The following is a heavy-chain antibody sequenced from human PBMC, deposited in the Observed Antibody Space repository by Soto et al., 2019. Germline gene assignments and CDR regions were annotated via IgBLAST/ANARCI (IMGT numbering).Heavy chain of an antibody. CDR2: ISYDGNNK. J-gene: IGHJ4*02. D-gene: IGHD3-10*01. CDR1: GFTFSTYA. Sequence: QVQLVESGGGVVQPGRSLRLSCAASGFTFSTYAMHWVRQAPGKGLEWVAVISYDGNNKYYADSVKGRFTISRDYSKNTLSLQMTSLEAVDTAVYYCARGGNLWFGEPFDYWGQGALVTVSS. V-gene: IGHV3-30-3*01. CDR3: ARGGNLWFGEPFDY.